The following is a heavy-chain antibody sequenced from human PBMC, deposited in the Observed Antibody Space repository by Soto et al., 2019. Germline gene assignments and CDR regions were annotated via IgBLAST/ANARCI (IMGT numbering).Heavy chain of an antibody. CDR1: GYTLPSYY. Sequence: QVQLKQSGAEVEKPGASVKLSCKASGYTLPSYYIHLVRQAPGQGLDWMGMINPSTGVTTYEQEFQGRLTLTKDPTTRASTNTFYMQLSGLRSDDTAVYYCVRRDFGDYDYFDYWGQGTLVTISS. J-gene: IGHJ4*02. CDR2: INPSTGVT. CDR3: VRRDFGDYDYFDY. V-gene: IGHV1-46*01. D-gene: IGHD4-17*01.